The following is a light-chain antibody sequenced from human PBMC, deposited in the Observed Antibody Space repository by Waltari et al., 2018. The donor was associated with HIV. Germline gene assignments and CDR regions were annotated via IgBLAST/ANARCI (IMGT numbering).Light chain of an antibody. CDR2: EVS. Sequence: QSALTQPPSASGSPGQSVTISCTGTSSDVGGYNYVSWYQQHPGKAPKLMIYEVSSRPSGVPDRFSGSKSGNTVSLTVSGLQAEDEADYYCSSYAGSNNLVFGGGTKLTVL. CDR3: SSYAGSNNLV. CDR1: SSDVGGYNY. V-gene: IGLV2-8*01. J-gene: IGLJ2*01.